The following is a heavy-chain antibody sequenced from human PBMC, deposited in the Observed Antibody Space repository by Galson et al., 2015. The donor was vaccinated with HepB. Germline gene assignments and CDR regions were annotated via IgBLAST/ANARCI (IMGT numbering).Heavy chain of an antibody. CDR3: ARVVDYYDSSGPFGLGYFDY. J-gene: IGHJ4*02. Sequence: SVKVSCKASGYTFTSYGISWVRQAPGQGLEWMGWISAYNGNTNYAQKLQGRVTMTTDTSTSTAYMELRSLRSDDTAVYYCARVVDYYDSSGPFGLGYFDYWGQGTLVTVSS. CDR2: ISAYNGNT. V-gene: IGHV1-18*01. D-gene: IGHD3-22*01. CDR1: GYTFTSYG.